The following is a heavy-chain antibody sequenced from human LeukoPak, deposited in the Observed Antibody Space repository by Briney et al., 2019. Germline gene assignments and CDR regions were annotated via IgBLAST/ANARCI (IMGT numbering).Heavy chain of an antibody. CDR2: IYYSGST. Sequence: SETLSLTCTVSGGSISSSSYYWGWIRQPPGKGLEWLGSIYYSGSTYYNPSLKRRVTLSVDTSKNQFPLKLRSVPAADTAVYYCARGRVGRYVVVTGRTTGFFDYWGQGTLVTVSS. CDR3: ARGRVGRYVVVTGRTTGFFDY. J-gene: IGHJ4*02. D-gene: IGHD2-21*02. CDR1: GGSISSSSYY. V-gene: IGHV4-39*06.